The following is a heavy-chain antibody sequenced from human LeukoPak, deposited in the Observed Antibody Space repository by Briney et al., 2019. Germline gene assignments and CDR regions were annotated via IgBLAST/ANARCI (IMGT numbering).Heavy chain of an antibody. CDR2: IYYSGST. D-gene: IGHD3-22*01. J-gene: IGHJ4*02. Sequence: SETLSLTCAVYGGSFSGYYWSWIRQPPGKGLEWIGYIYYSGSTNYNPSLKSRVTISVDTSKNQFSLKLSSVTAADTAVYYCARGLNHYDSSGYYFDYWGQGTLVTVSS. CDR3: ARGLNHYDSSGYYFDY. CDR1: GGSFSGYY. V-gene: IGHV4-59*01.